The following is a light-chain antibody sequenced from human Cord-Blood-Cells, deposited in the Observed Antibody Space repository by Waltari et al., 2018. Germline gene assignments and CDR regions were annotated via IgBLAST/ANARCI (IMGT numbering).Light chain of an antibody. V-gene: IGKV1-39*01. CDR2: AAS. Sequence: DIQMTQPPSSLSASVGDRVTITCRASQSISSYLNWYQQKPGKAPKHLIYAASRLQSGVPSRVSGSGSGTDFTLTSSSLQPEDFATYDCQQSYSTPPTFGGGTKVEIK. CDR1: QSISSY. J-gene: IGKJ4*01. CDR3: QQSYSTPPT.